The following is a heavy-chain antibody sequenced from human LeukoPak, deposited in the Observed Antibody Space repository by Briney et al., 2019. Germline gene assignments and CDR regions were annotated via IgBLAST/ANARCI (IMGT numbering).Heavy chain of an antibody. J-gene: IGHJ3*02. Sequence: SETLSLTCTVSGVSISSYYWNWIRQPPGKGLEWIGYIYYSGITNYNPSLKSRVTISVDTSKSQFSLKLSSLTAADTAVYYCARAGRWEGRPHAFDIWGQGTMVTVSS. CDR1: GVSISSYY. V-gene: IGHV4-59*01. D-gene: IGHD1-26*01. CDR2: IYYSGIT. CDR3: ARAGRWEGRPHAFDI.